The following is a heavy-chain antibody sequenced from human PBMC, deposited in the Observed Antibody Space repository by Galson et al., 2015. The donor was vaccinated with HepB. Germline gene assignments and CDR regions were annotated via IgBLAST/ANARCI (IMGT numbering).Heavy chain of an antibody. CDR3: AHRLGLDY. Sequence: SLRLSCAASGFPFSTYEMTWVRQAPGKGLDWVSTIGGSNPNTHYADSVKGRFTISRDNSKNTLYLQMNNLRAEDTAIYYCAHRLGLDYWGQGTLVTVSS. V-gene: IGHV3-23*01. D-gene: IGHD6-19*01. CDR1: GFPFSTYE. J-gene: IGHJ4*02. CDR2: IGGSNPNT.